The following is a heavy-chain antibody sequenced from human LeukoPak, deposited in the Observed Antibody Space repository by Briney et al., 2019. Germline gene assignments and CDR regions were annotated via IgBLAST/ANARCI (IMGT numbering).Heavy chain of an antibody. V-gene: IGHV3-30*18. Sequence: GRSLRLSCAASGFTFSSYGMHWVRQAPGKGLEWVAVISYDGSNKYYADSVKGRFTISRDNSKNTLYLQMNSLRAEDTAVYYCAKGAYSSSWCWGVGSPEFDYWGQGTLVTVSS. CDR2: ISYDGSNK. CDR1: GFTFSSYG. CDR3: AKGAYSSSWCWGVGSPEFDY. J-gene: IGHJ4*02. D-gene: IGHD6-13*01.